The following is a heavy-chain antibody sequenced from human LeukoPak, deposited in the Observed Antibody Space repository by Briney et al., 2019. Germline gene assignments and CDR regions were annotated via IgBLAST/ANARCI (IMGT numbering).Heavy chain of an antibody. Sequence: PSETLSLTCSVSGGSISSSSYYWGWIRQPPGKGLEWIGSMYYSGSTYYNPSLRSRVTISVDRSKNQFSLKLDSVTAADTAVYYCARGRAVYFQHWGQGTLVTVSS. CDR2: MYYSGST. J-gene: IGHJ1*01. CDR1: GGSISSSSYY. V-gene: IGHV4-39*07. CDR3: ARGRAVYFQH.